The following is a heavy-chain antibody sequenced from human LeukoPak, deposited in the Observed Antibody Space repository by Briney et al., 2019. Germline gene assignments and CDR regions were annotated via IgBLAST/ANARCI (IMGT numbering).Heavy chain of an antibody. CDR1: GGSISSGGYY. D-gene: IGHD2-2*01. Sequence: PSQTLSLTCTVSGGSISSGGYYWSWIRQPPGKGLEWIGYIYHSGSTYYNPSLKSRVTISVDRSKNQFSLKLSSVTAADTAVYYCARGGERRQVPAAPRMGWFDPWGQGTLVTVSS. CDR3: ARGGERRQVPAAPRMGWFDP. CDR2: IYHSGST. V-gene: IGHV4-30-2*01. J-gene: IGHJ5*02.